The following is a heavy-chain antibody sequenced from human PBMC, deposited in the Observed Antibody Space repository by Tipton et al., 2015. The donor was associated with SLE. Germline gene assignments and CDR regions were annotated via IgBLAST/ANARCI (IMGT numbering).Heavy chain of an antibody. V-gene: IGHV3-23*01. J-gene: IGHJ6*02. CDR3: AKLITIIRDGMDV. Sequence: SLRLSCAASGFTFRSYAMNWVRQAPGKGLEWVSTITGSGYATYYADSVKGRFTISRDNSKNTLYLQMNTLRGEDAAVYYCAKLITIIRDGMDVWGQGTTVTVSS. CDR2: ITGSGYAT. D-gene: IGHD3-10*01. CDR1: GFTFRSYA.